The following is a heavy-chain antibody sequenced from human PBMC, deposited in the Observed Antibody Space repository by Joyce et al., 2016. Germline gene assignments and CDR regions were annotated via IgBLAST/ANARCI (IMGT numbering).Heavy chain of an antibody. Sequence: QMQLVQSGAEVKKPGSLVKVSCKALGGTRSGYAVSWVRQAPGQGLEWMGGITPIFATAKYAQKFQARVTITADKSTNTAYMELSSRRYEDTAIYYCARLRQTGNINDYWGQGTLVTVSS. J-gene: IGHJ4*02. CDR1: GGTRSGYA. CDR2: ITPIFATA. CDR3: ARLRQTGNINDY. V-gene: IGHV1-69*06. D-gene: IGHD1-14*01.